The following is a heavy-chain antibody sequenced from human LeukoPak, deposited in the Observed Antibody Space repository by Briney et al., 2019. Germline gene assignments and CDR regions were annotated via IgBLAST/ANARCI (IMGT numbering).Heavy chain of an antibody. CDR2: ISAYNGNT. D-gene: IGHD5-18*01. CDR1: GYTFISYG. J-gene: IGHJ4*02. Sequence: ASVKVSCKASGYTFISYGITWVRQAPGQGLEWMGWISAYNGNTNYAQKFQGRVTVTTDTSTSTAYMELSSLRSEDTAVYYCVRPSGNHTAMPEVDYWGQGTLVTVSS. V-gene: IGHV1-18*01. CDR3: VRPSGNHTAMPEVDY.